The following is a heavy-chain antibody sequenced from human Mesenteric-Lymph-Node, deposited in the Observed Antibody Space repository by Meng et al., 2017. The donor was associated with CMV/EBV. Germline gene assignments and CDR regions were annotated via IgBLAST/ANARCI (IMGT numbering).Heavy chain of an antibody. CDR1: SITKSNW. D-gene: IGHD3-9*01. Sequence: SITKSNWGSWVRQPPGKGLEWIGEVYYIGGTNYIPSNYNPSLKTRVTISVDKSKNQFSLRLSSVTAADTAVYYCARSRDDVLHSNDYWGQGTLVTVSS. J-gene: IGHJ4*02. CDR2: VYYIGGT. CDR3: ARSRDDVLHSNDY. V-gene: IGHV4-4*02.